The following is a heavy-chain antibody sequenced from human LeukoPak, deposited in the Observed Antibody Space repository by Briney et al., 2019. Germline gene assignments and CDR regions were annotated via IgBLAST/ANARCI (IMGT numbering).Heavy chain of an antibody. D-gene: IGHD2-8*02. V-gene: IGHV4-38-2*02. Sequence: SETLSLTCAVSSYSITSAYYWGWIRQPPGKGLEWIGTIYHTGSTYYNPSLKSRVTISVDTSKNQFSLNLSSVTAADTAVYYCARERGTATFLDYYYYAMDVWGKGTTVTVSS. CDR2: IYHTGST. CDR3: ARERGTATFLDYYYYAMDV. J-gene: IGHJ6*04. CDR1: SYSITSAYY.